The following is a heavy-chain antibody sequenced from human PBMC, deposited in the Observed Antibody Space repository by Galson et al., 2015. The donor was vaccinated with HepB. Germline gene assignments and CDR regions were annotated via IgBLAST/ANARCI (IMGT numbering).Heavy chain of an antibody. CDR1: GFNFRNHV. J-gene: IGHJ5*02. Sequence: SLRLSCAASGFNFRNHVMTWVRQAPGKGLEWVASLSGRGAITYYADSLKGRFTISRDNFNNRIFLQMKRLRVEDTALYYCAKESVSGTYVPTYADSWGQGILVTASS. CDR2: LSGRGAIT. D-gene: IGHD1-26*01. CDR3: AKESVSGTYVPTYADS. V-gene: IGHV3-23*01.